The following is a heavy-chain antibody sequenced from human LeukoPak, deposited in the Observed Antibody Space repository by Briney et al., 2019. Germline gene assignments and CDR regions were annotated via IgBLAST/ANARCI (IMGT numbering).Heavy chain of an antibody. V-gene: IGHV4-34*01. CDR3: ARDDQFRWFDY. J-gene: IGHJ4*02. CDR1: GGSFSGYY. Sequence: PSEPLSLPCAVYGGSFSGYYWSWIRQPPGKGLEWVGYIYYSGTTYYNPSLKSRITISVDTSKNQFSLKLSSVTAADTAVYYCARDDQFRWFDYWGQGTLVTVSS. D-gene: IGHD2-21*01. CDR2: IYYSGTT.